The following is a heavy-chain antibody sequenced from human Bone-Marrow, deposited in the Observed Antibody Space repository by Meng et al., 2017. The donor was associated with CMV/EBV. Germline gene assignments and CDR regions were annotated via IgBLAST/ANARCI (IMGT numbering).Heavy chain of an antibody. CDR2: IKSKTDGGTT. J-gene: IGHJ4*02. CDR3: TTDTPDTYYYDSSGSVG. CDR1: GFTFSNAW. D-gene: IGHD3-22*01. Sequence: GESLKISCAASGFTFSNAWMSWVRQAPGKGLEWVGRIKSKTDGGTTDYAAPVKGRFTISRDDSKNTLYLQMNSLKTEDTAVYYCTTDTPDTYYYDSSGSVGWGQGTLATVSS. V-gene: IGHV3-15*01.